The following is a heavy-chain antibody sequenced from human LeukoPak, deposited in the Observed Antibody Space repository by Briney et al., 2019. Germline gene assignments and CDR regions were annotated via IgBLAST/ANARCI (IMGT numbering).Heavy chain of an antibody. V-gene: IGHV4-34*01. CDR2: INHSGST. Sequence: PSETLSLTCAVYGGSFSGYYWSWIRQPPGKGLEWIGEINHSGSTYYNPSLTSRVTISIDTSKNQCSLKLSSVTAADTAVYYCVRVVIADFDYWGQGALVTVSS. D-gene: IGHD2-21*01. J-gene: IGHJ4*02. CDR1: GGSFSGYY. CDR3: VRVVIADFDY.